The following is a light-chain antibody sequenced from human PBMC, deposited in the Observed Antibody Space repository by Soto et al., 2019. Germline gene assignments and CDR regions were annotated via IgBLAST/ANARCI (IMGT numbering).Light chain of an antibody. J-gene: IGKJ2*01. CDR1: QSVSSY. V-gene: IGKV3-11*01. Sequence: EIVLTQSPATLSLSPGERATLSCRASQSVSSYLAWYQQKPGQAPRLLIYDASNRATGIPARFSGSGSGTDFTLTISSLQPDDFATYYCQQYISYSYTFGQGTKLEI. CDR3: QQYISYSYT. CDR2: DAS.